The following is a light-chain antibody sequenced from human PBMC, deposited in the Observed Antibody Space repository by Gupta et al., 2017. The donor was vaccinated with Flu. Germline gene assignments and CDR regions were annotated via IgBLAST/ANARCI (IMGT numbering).Light chain of an antibody. Sequence: DIVLTQSPGTLSLSPGERATLSCRASQSVSSTYLAWYQQKPGQAPRPLIYGASSRGTGIPDRFSGSGSGTDFTLTISILEPEDFAVYYCQQYGSSPPITFGQGTRVEIK. CDR3: QQYGSSPPIT. CDR2: GAS. V-gene: IGKV3-20*01. CDR1: QSVSSTY. J-gene: IGKJ5*01.